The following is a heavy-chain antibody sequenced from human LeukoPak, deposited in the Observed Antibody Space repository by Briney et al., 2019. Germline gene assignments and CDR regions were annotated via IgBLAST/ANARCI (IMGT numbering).Heavy chain of an antibody. CDR1: GYSFTSYW. J-gene: IGHJ3*02. CDR3: ASTNISSGNDAFDI. D-gene: IGHD6-19*01. V-gene: IGHV5-51*01. Sequence: GESLQISCQGSGYSFTSYWIGWVRQMPGKGLEWMGIIYPGDSDTRYSPSFQGQVTISADKSISTAYLQWSSLKASDTAMYYCASTNISSGNDAFDIWGQGTMVTVSS. CDR2: IYPGDSDT.